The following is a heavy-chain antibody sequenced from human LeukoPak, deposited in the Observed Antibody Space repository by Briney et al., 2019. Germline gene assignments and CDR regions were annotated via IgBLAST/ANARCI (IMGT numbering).Heavy chain of an antibody. V-gene: IGHV1-2*02. D-gene: IGHD3-22*01. CDR3: ARDQSYYYDSSGYYYVVGFDY. Sequence: ASVKVSCKASGYTFTGYYMHWVRQAPGQGLEWMGWINPNSGGTNYAQKFQGRVTMTRDTSISTAYMELSRLRSDDMAVYYCARDQSYYYDSSGYYYVVGFDYWGQGTLVTVSS. J-gene: IGHJ4*02. CDR1: GYTFTGYY. CDR2: INPNSGGT.